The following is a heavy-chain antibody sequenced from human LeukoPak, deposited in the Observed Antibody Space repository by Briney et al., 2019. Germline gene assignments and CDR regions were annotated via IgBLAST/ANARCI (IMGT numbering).Heavy chain of an antibody. D-gene: IGHD6-19*01. CDR1: GGSISSGSYY. CDR3: ARGQWSSAHDY. CDR2: IYTSGST. Sequence: SETLSLTCTVSGGSISSGSYYWSWIRQPAGKGLEWIGRIYTSGSTNYNPSLKSRVTISVDTSKNQFSLKLSSVTAADTAVYYCARGQWSSAHDYWGQGTLVTVSS. J-gene: IGHJ4*02. V-gene: IGHV4-61*02.